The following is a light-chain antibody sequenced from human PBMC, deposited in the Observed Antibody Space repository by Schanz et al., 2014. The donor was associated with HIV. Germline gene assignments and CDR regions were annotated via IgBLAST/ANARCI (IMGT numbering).Light chain of an antibody. CDR1: SGDVGSYNY. Sequence: QSALTQPASVSGSPGQSISISCTGTSGDVGSYNYVSWYQQHPGKAPKLMIYDVSNRPSGVSSRFSGSKSGNTASLTISGXXXXDEADYYCQTYDSGISGVVFGGGTKLTVL. J-gene: IGLJ2*01. CDR3: QTYDSGISGVV. CDR2: DVS. V-gene: IGLV2-14*03.